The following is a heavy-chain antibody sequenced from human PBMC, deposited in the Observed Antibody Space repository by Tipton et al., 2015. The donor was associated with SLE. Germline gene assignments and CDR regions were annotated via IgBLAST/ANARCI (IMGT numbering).Heavy chain of an antibody. Sequence: TLSLTCTVSGDSITSDPYHWSWIRQAAGKGLEWIGRIYSRGSTNSNLSLKSRVTISADTSKNQFSLMLSSVTAADTAVYYCARHHGSGWLYGLDVWGQGTTVTVSS. CDR1: GDSITSDPYH. CDR3: ARHHGSGWLYGLDV. J-gene: IGHJ6*02. CDR2: IYSRGST. V-gene: IGHV4-61*02. D-gene: IGHD6-19*01.